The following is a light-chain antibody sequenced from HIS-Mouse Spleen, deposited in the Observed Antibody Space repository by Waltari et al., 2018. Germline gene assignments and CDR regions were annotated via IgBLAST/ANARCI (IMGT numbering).Light chain of an antibody. CDR2: EGS. CDR3: CSDAGSSTGV. Sequence: QSALTQPASVSGSPGQSITISCTGTSSDVGSYNLVSWYQQHPGKAPKLMIYEGSKRPSGGPNRFPGTKSGNTASLPISGLQADDGADYYCCSDAGSSTGVFGGGTKLTVL. CDR1: SSDVGSYNL. J-gene: IGLJ2*01. V-gene: IGLV2-23*01.